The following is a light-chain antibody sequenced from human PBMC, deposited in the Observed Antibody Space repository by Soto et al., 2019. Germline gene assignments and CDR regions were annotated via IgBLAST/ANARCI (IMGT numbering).Light chain of an antibody. CDR1: RDIRAD. J-gene: IGKJ1*01. Sequence: DIQMTQSPSSLSASVGDRVTITCRASRDIRADIGWFQQKPGKAPKRLIYASSNLQSGVPSRFSGSGSGTDYTLTISSLQPDDFATYYCQHYNSYSEAFGQGTKVELK. CDR2: ASS. V-gene: IGKV1-17*01. CDR3: QHYNSYSEA.